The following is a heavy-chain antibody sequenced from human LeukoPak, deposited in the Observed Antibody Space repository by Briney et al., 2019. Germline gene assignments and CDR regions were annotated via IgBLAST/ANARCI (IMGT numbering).Heavy chain of an antibody. CDR2: ISPNSGGT. CDR1: GYTFTDQY. CDR3: ATSRDYGDHAAFDI. J-gene: IGHJ3*02. Sequence: ASVKVSCKASGYTFTDQYIQWVRQAPGQGLEWMGWISPNSGGTNYAQKFQGRVTMTRDTSISTAYMELSRLRSDDTAVYYCATSRDYGDHAAFDIWGQGTMVTVSS. D-gene: IGHD4-17*01. V-gene: IGHV1-2*02.